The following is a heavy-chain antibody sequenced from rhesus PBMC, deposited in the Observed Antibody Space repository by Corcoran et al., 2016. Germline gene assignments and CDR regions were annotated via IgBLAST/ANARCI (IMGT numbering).Heavy chain of an antibody. Sequence: QVQLQESGPGLVKPSETLSLTCAVSGGSISGYYYWSWIRQPPGKGLEWIGSIYGSGGCNYLNPSLKRRVTRSVDTSKTQFSLNLSSVTAADTAVYYCASAKDEDDYGYYYTNYGLDSWGQGVVVTVSS. V-gene: IGHV4S14*01. J-gene: IGHJ6*01. CDR1: GGSISGYYY. D-gene: IGHD3-9*01. CDR2: IYGSGGCN. CDR3: ASAKDEDDYGYYYTNYGLDS.